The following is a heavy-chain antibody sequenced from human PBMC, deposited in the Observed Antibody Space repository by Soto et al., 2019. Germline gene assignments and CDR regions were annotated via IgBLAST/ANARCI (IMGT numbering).Heavy chain of an antibody. Sequence: KPSETLSLTCTVSGGSISNRSYYWGWIRQPPGKGLEWIGSIYYSGSTYFNPSLKSRITISVDTSNNQFFLTLSSVTAPDTAVYYCASHDYNNYGQRIDSWGQGNLVTVSS. V-gene: IGHV4-39*01. J-gene: IGHJ4*02. CDR3: ASHDYNNYGQRIDS. CDR1: GGSISNRSYY. CDR2: IYYSGST. D-gene: IGHD4-4*01.